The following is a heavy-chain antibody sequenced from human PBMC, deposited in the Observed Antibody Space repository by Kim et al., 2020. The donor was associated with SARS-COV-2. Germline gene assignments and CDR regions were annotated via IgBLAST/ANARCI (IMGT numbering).Heavy chain of an antibody. Sequence: ASVKVSCKASGYTFTSYGISWVRQAPGQGLEWMGWISGYNGNTNYAQKLQGRVTMTTDTSTSTAYMELRSLRSDDTAVYYCARGPRRELPPPAFRNYYYYGMDVWGQGTTVTVSS. CDR2: ISGYNGNT. D-gene: IGHD1-26*01. J-gene: IGHJ6*02. CDR3: ARGPRRELPPPAFRNYYYYGMDV. V-gene: IGHV1-18*01. CDR1: GYTFTSYG.